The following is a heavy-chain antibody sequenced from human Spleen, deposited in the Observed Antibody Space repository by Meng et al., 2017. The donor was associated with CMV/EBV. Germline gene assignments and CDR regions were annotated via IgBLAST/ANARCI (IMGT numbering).Heavy chain of an antibody. V-gene: IGHV4-39*07. CDR3: ASPLGGSAWGY. D-gene: IGHD2-15*01. J-gene: IGHJ4*02. CDR2: IYYSGTT. CDR1: GGSISGLSYY. Sequence: GSLRLSCAVSGGSISGLSYYWGWIRQPPGKGLEWVGTIYYSGTTYYNPSLRSPVSMSLDTSKNQFSLKLTSVTAADTAVYYCASPLGGSAWGYWGQGALVTVSS.